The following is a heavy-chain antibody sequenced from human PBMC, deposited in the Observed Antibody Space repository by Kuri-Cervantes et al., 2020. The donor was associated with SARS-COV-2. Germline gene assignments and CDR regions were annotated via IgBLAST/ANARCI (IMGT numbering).Heavy chain of an antibody. CDR3: AGRGAGSSSAAFDI. D-gene: IGHD6-6*01. J-gene: IGHJ3*02. CDR2: IYHSGST. Sequence: GSLRLSCAVSGYSISSGYYWGWIRQPPGKGLEWIAIIYHSGSTYYNPSLKSRVTISLDTSKNQFSLKLSSVTAADTAVYYCAGRGAGSSSAAFDIWGLGTMVTVSS. CDR1: GYSISSGYY. V-gene: IGHV4-38-2*01.